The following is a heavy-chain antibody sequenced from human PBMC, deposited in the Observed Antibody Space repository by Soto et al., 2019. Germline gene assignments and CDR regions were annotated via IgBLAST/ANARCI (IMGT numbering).Heavy chain of an antibody. Sequence: ASVKVSCKASGYTFTSYGISWERQAPGQGLEWMGWISAYNGNTNYAQKLQGRVTITTDTSTSTAYMELRSLRSDDTAVYYCARTGYGSEYYYYYYMDVWGKGTTVTVSS. CDR3: ARTGYGSEYYYYYYMDV. J-gene: IGHJ6*03. CDR2: ISAYNGNT. D-gene: IGHD3-10*01. CDR1: GYTFTSYG. V-gene: IGHV1-18*01.